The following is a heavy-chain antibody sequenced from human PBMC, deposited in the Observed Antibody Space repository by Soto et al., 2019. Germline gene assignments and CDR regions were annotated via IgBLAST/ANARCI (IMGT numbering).Heavy chain of an antibody. V-gene: IGHV1-2*04. D-gene: IGHD3-16*02. CDR1: GYTFTGNY. Sequence: QVQLVQSGAEVKKPGASVKVSCKASGYTFTGNYMHWVRQAPGQGFEWMGWINVNSGGTKYAQKFQGWVTMISDTSISTAYMELSRLRSDDTAVYYCARGDKLSLYPQLDYWGQGTLVTVSS. J-gene: IGHJ4*02. CDR3: ARGDKLSLYPQLDY. CDR2: INVNSGGT.